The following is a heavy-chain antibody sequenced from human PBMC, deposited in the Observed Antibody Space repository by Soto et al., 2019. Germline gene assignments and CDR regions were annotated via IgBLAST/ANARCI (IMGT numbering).Heavy chain of an antibody. CDR1: GFTFGDHS. CDR3: SRLAVVGSIPFDY. V-gene: IGHV3-49*04. J-gene: IGHJ4*02. D-gene: IGHD6-19*01. Sequence: GGSLRLACTTSGFTFGDHSMSWVRQAPGKGLEWVGFIRNKAYGGTAEYAASVKGRFTISRDDSKSIAFLQMNGLKTEDTAVYYCSRLAVVGSIPFDYWGQGPLVTVSS. CDR2: IRNKAYGGTA.